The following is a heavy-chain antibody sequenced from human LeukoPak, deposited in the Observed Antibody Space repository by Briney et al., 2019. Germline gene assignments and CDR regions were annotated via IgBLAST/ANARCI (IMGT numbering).Heavy chain of an antibody. Sequence: GASVKVSCKASGYTFTDYYMQWVRQAPGQGLEWMGWINPNSGGTNYAQKFQGRVTMTRDTSISTAYMELSRLRSDDTAVYFCARDWGVEARPGYMDVWGKGTTVTVSS. V-gene: IGHV1-2*02. CDR2: INPNSGGT. J-gene: IGHJ6*03. D-gene: IGHD6-6*01. CDR1: GYTFTDYY. CDR3: ARDWGVEARPGYMDV.